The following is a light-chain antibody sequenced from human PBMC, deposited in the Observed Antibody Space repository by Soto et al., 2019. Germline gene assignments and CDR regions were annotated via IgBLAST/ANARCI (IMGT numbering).Light chain of an antibody. J-gene: IGKJ1*01. CDR1: QTFSSW. V-gene: IGKV1-5*03. Sequence: DIQMTQSPSTLSGSVGDRVTITCRASQTFSSWLAWYQQKPGKAPKLLIYKASTLKSGVPSRFSGSGSGTEFTLTIRSLQPDDFATYYCQHYNSYSEAFGQGTKVELK. CDR3: QHYNSYSEA. CDR2: KAS.